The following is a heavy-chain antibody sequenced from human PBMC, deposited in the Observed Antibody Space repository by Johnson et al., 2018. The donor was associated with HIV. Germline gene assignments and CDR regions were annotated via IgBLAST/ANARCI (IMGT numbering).Heavy chain of an antibody. V-gene: IGHV3-30*02. Sequence: QEQLVESGGGVVQPGGSLRLSCAASGFTFNNYGMHWVRQAPGKGLEWVAFIRYDGNSKYYADSVKGRFTISRDNSKNTLYLQMNSLRAEDTAVYYCAKDRGETGWDAFDIWGQGTMVTVSS. D-gene: IGHD6-19*01. J-gene: IGHJ3*02. CDR2: IRYDGNSK. CDR3: AKDRGETGWDAFDI. CDR1: GFTFNNYG.